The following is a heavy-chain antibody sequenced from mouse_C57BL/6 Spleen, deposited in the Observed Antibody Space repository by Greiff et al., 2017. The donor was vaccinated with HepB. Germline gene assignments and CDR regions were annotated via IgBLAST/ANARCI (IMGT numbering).Heavy chain of an antibody. CDR2: IDPEDGET. D-gene: IGHD1-1*01. CDR3: ARWLHGSYCDY. CDR1: GFNIKDYY. J-gene: IGHJ2*01. V-gene: IGHV14-2*01. Sequence: VQLQQSGAELVKPGASVKLSCTASGFNIKDYYMHWVKQRTEQGLEWIGRIDPEDGETKYAPKFPGKATITADTSSNTAYLQLSSLTSEDTAVYYGARWLHGSYCDYWGQGTTLTVSS.